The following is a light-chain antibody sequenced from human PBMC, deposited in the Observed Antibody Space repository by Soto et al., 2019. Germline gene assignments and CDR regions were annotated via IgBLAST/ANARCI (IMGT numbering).Light chain of an antibody. CDR1: QSVSSN. Sequence: EIVMTQSPATLSVSPGERATLSCRASQSVSSNLAWYQQKPGQAPRVLIYDVSTSATGMPPSFSGSGSGSGYTLTIISLHRQDVGAHYCQQYKNCPLTFGGGAKV. J-gene: IGKJ4*01. V-gene: IGKV3D-15*01. CDR3: QQYKNCPLT. CDR2: DVS.